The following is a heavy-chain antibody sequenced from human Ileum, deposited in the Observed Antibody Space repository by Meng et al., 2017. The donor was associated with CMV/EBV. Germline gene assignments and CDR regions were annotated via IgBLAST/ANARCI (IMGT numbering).Heavy chain of an antibody. CDR1: GYAFIGYY. J-gene: IGHJ4*02. Sequence: SGQASGYAFIGYYSHGVRQAPGQGLGWMGRINPDSGDTIFAQRFQGRVTMTRNTSIRTAYMELNRLRPDDTAVYYCVADKTTALDHWGQGTLVTVSS. D-gene: IGHD2/OR15-2a*01. CDR2: INPDSGDT. CDR3: VADKTTALDH. V-gene: IGHV1-2*06.